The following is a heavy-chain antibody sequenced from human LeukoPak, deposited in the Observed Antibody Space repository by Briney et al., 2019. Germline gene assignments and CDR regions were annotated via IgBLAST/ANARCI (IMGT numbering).Heavy chain of an antibody. J-gene: IGHJ6*02. Sequence: ASVKVSCKVSGYTLTELSMYWVRQAPGKGLEWRGGFDPEDGETIYAQKFQGRVIMTEDTSTDTAYMELSSLISEDTAVYYCATAKHFYGMDVWGQGTTVTVSS. CDR2: FDPEDGET. CDR1: GYTLTELS. CDR3: ATAKHFYGMDV. V-gene: IGHV1-24*01.